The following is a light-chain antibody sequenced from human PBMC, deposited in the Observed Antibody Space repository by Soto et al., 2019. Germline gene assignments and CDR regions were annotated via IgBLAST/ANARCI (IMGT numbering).Light chain of an antibody. CDR1: SDGVGVHNY. J-gene: IGLJ3*02. V-gene: IGLV2-14*03. Sequence: QSVLTQPASVSGSPGQSMTISCTGISDGVGVHNYVSWYQQHPGRAPKVMIFDVSDRPQVVFHRYSGSKSVNTASLTISALHSADHSDYFCNSSSNNTTQVFGGGTKLTVL. CDR2: DVS. CDR3: NSSSNNTTQV.